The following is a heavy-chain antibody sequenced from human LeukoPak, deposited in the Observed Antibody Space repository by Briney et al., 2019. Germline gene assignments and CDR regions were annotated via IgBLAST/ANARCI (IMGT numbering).Heavy chain of an antibody. Sequence: SETVPLTCTVSGGSMSSSHWSWIRQSPGKGLEWIAYIHYTGSANYNPSLKSRVTISVDTSKNQLSLQLSSVTAADTAAYFCARQPSGTYSFDIWGQGTMVTVSS. V-gene: IGHV4-59*08. CDR1: GGSMSSSH. D-gene: IGHD1-26*01. J-gene: IGHJ3*02. CDR3: ARQPSGTYSFDI. CDR2: IHYTGSA.